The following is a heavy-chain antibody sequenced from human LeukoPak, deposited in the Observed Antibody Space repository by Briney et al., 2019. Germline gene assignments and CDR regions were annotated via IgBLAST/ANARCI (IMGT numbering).Heavy chain of an antibody. V-gene: IGHV1-69*04. CDR3: ARDPSYCSGGSCYSDY. CDR2: IIPILGIA. D-gene: IGHD2-15*01. Sequence: SVKVSCKASGGTFSSYTISWVRQAPGQGLEWMGRIIPILGIANYAQKFQGRVTITADKSTSTAYMELSSLRSEDTAVYYRARDPSYCSGGSCYSDYWGQGTLVTVSS. CDR1: GGTFSSYT. J-gene: IGHJ4*02.